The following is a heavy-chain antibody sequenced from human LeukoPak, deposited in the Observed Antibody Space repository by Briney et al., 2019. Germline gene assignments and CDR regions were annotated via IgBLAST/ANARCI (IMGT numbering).Heavy chain of an antibody. D-gene: IGHD6-19*01. CDR3: ARDRSSGWYQDAFDI. J-gene: IGHJ3*02. CDR1: GFTFSSYS. Sequence: GGSLRLSCAASGFTFSSYSMNWVRQAPGKGLEWVSSISSSSSYIYYADSLKGRFTISRDNAKNSLYLLLNSLRADDTAVYYCARDRSSGWYQDAFDIWGQGTMVTVSS. CDR2: ISSSSSYI. V-gene: IGHV3-21*01.